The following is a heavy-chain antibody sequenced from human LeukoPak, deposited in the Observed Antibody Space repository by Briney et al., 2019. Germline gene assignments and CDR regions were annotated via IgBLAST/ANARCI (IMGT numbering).Heavy chain of an antibody. CDR3: ASTCGGDCWSYYYYMDV. V-gene: IGHV1-46*01. Sequence: ASVKVSCKASGYTFTSYYMHWVRQAPGQGLEWMGIINPSGGSTSYAQKFQGRVTMTRDTSISTAYMELSRLRSDDTAVSYCASTCGGDCWSYYYYMDVWGKGTTVTVSS. D-gene: IGHD2-21*02. J-gene: IGHJ6*03. CDR2: INPSGGST. CDR1: GYTFTSYY.